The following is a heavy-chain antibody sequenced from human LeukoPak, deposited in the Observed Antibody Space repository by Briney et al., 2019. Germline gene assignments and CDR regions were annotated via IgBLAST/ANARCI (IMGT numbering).Heavy chain of an antibody. J-gene: IGHJ5*02. CDR1: GGTFSSYA. CDR2: TIPILGIA. Sequence: ASVKVSCKASGGTFSSYAISWVRQAPGQGLEWMGRTIPILGIANYAQKFQGRVTITADKSTSTAYMELSSLRSEDTAVYYCARDDVGRWFDPWGQGTLVTVSS. CDR3: ARDDVGRWFDP. D-gene: IGHD3-10*01. V-gene: IGHV1-69*04.